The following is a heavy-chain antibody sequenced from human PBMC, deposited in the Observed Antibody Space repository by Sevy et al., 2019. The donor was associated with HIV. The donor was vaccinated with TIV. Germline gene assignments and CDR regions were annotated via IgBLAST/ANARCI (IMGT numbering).Heavy chain of an antibody. V-gene: IGHV4-59*01. CDR2: IYYSGGT. D-gene: IGHD1-26*01. J-gene: IGHJ5*02. CDR3: ARGNSGSYGWFDP. Sequence: SETLSLTCTVSGGSISNYYWNWIRQPPGKGLEWIGYIYYSGGTNYNPSLRSRVTMSADTSKNQFSLKLSFVTAADTAMYYCARGNSGSYGWFDPWDQGTLVTVSS. CDR1: GGSISNYY.